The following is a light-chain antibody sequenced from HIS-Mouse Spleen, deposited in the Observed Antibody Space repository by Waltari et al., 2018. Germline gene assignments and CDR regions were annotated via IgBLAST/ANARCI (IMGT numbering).Light chain of an antibody. CDR3: YSTDSSGNHRV. J-gene: IGLJ2*01. CDR2: EDS. Sequence: SYELTQPPSVSVSPGQTARIPCSGDALPTNYPYWYQQKSGQAPVLVIYEDSKRPSGIPERFSGSSSGTMATLTISGAQVEDEADYYCYSTDSSGNHRVFGGGTKLTVL. CDR1: ALPTNY. V-gene: IGLV3-10*01.